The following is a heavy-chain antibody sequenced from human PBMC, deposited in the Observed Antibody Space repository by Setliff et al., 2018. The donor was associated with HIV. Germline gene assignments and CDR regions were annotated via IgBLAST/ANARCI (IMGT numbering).Heavy chain of an antibody. Sequence: ASVKVSCKASGYTFTTNGISWVRQAPGQGLEWMGWINTYNSQTNYAHKLQGRVTMTADTSTNTAYMDLKSLRSDDTAVYYCARVSLEVDYDFRQGYYYSYMDLWGKGTTVTVSS. D-gene: IGHD3-22*01. V-gene: IGHV1-18*01. CDR1: GYTFTTNG. J-gene: IGHJ6*03. CDR3: ARVSLEVDYDFRQGYYYSYMDL. CDR2: INTYNSQT.